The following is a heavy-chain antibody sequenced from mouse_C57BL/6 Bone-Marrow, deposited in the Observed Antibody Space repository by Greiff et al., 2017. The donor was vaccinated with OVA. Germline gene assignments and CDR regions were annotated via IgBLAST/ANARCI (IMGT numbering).Heavy chain of an antibody. D-gene: IGHD2-5*01. Sequence: VQRVESGAELVRPGASVTLSCKASGYTFTDYEMHWVKQTPVHGLEWIGAIDPETGGTAYNQKFKGKVILTADKSSSTAYMELRSLTSEDSAVYYCTRWAYYSNYDAMDYWGQGTSVTVSS. CDR3: TRWAYYSNYDAMDY. CDR1: GYTFTDYE. CDR2: IDPETGGT. V-gene: IGHV1-15*01. J-gene: IGHJ4*01.